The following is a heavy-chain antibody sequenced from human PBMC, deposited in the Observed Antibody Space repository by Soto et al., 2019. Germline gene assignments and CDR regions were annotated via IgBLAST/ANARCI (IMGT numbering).Heavy chain of an antibody. Sequence: QVQLVQSGPEMKRPGVSVKVSCKASGFIFANYGITWVRQAPGEGLEWMGWISVDNGNTNYAQKFQGRVNMTRDTSTNIAYLEVRSLKSDDTAVYYCARDRSGYVSGWYVDYFDRWGQGTLVSVSS. D-gene: IGHD6-19*01. CDR2: ISVDNGNT. V-gene: IGHV1-18*01. CDR1: GFIFANYG. J-gene: IGHJ4*02. CDR3: ARDRSGYVSGWYVDYFDR.